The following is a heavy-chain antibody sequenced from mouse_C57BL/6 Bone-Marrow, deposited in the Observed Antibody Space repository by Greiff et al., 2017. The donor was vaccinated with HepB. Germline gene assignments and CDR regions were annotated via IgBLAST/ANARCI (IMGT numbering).Heavy chain of an antibody. CDR1: GFTFSSYA. CDR2: ISDGGSYT. D-gene: IGHD2-4*01. J-gene: IGHJ2*01. V-gene: IGHV5-4*03. Sequence: DVKLVESGGGLVKPGGSLKLSCAASGFTFSSYAMSWVRQTPEKRLEWVATISDGGSYTYYPDNVKGRFTISRDNAKNNLYLQMSHLKSEDTAMYYCARVHMITTDFDYWGQGTTLTVSS. CDR3: ARVHMITTDFDY.